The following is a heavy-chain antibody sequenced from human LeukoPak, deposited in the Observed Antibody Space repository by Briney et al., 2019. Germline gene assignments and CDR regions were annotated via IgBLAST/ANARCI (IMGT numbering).Heavy chain of an antibody. CDR2: INPSGGST. Sequence: VAPVTVSCTASGYTFTSYYMHWVRQAPGQGLEWMGIINPSGGSTSYAQKFQGRVTITRDTSTSTVYMELSSLRSEDTAVYYCAREVSAVQLWSSYYYYGMDVWGQGTTVTVSS. D-gene: IGHD5-18*01. CDR3: AREVSAVQLWSSYYYYGMDV. V-gene: IGHV1-46*01. J-gene: IGHJ6*02. CDR1: GYTFTSYY.